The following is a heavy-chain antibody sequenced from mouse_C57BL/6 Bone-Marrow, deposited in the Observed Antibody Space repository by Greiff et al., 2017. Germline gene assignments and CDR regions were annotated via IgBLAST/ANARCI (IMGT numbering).Heavy chain of an antibody. D-gene: IGHD1-1*01. CDR2: IYPGSGST. CDR1: GYTFTSYW. CDR3: ARWAYLLLRFPRYFDV. J-gene: IGHJ1*03. V-gene: IGHV1-55*01. Sequence: QVQLQQPGAELVKPGASVKMSCKASGYTFTSYWITWVKQRPGQGLEWIGYIYPGSGSTNYTEKFKSKATLTVDTSSSTAYLQLSSLTSEGCAVYYCARWAYLLLRFPRYFDVWGTGTTVTVSS.